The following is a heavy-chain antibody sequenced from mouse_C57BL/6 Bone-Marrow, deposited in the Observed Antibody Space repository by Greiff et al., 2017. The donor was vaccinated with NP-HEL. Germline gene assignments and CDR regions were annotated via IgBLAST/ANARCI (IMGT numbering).Heavy chain of an antibody. J-gene: IGHJ2*01. CDR1: GYTFTDYY. CDR3: ARCHGSSYGLYYFDY. Sequence: VQLQQSGPELVKPGASVKISCKASGYTFTDYYMNWVKQSHGKSLEWIGDINPNNGGTSYNQKFKGKATLTVDKSSSTAYMELRSLTSEDSAVYYCARCHGSSYGLYYFDYWGQGTTLTVSS. V-gene: IGHV1-26*01. D-gene: IGHD1-1*01. CDR2: INPNNGGT.